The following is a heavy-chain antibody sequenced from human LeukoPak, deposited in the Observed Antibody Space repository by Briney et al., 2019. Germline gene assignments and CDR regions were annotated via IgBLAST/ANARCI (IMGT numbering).Heavy chain of an antibody. CDR3: ARQKCTSTSCLTKNAFDI. CDR1: GSISGYY. CDR2: IYTSGST. J-gene: IGHJ3*02. Sequence: SETLSLTCTVTGSISGYYWSWIRQPPGKGLEWIGYIYTSGSTNYNPSLESRVTISVDTSKNQFSLDLSSVTAADTAVYYCARQKCTSTSCLTKNAFDIWGQGTMVTVSS. V-gene: IGHV4-4*09. D-gene: IGHD2-2*01.